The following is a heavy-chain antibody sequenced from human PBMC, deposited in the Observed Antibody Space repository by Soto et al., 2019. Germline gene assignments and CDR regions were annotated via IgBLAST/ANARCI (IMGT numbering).Heavy chain of an antibody. CDR2: ISGSGGST. CDR1: GFTFSSYA. Sequence: GGPLRLSCAASGFTFSSYAMSWVRQAPGKGLEWVSAISGSGGSTYYADSVKGRFTISRDNSKNTLYLQMNSLRAEDTAVYYCAKGPKSYDAFDIWGQGTMVTVSS. V-gene: IGHV3-23*01. J-gene: IGHJ3*02. CDR3: AKGPKSYDAFDI.